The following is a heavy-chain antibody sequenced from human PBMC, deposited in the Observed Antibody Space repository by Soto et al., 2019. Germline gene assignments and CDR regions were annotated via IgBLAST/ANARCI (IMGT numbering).Heavy chain of an antibody. D-gene: IGHD3-10*01. CDR3: AAAEITDDAFDI. CDR2: ISAYNGNT. Sequence: ASVKVSCKASGGTFNKYAIDWVRQAPGQGLEWMGWISAYNGNTNYAQKLQGRVTMTTDTSTSTAYMELSSLRSEDTAVYYCAAAEITDDAFDIWGQGTMVTVSS. J-gene: IGHJ3*02. V-gene: IGHV1-18*01. CDR1: GGTFNKYA.